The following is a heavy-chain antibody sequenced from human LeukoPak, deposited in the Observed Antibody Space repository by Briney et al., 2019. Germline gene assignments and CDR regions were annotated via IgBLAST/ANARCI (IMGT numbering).Heavy chain of an antibody. CDR1: GFTFSSYW. J-gene: IGHJ6*02. CDR3: ARGGGLDV. Sequence: GGSLRLSCAASGFTFSSYWMNWARQAPGKGLEWVASINHNGSVNYYVDSVKGRFAISRDNAKNSLYLQMSNLRAEDTAVYFCARGGGLDVWGQGATVTVSS. CDR2: INHNGSVN. D-gene: IGHD3-16*01. V-gene: IGHV3-7*03.